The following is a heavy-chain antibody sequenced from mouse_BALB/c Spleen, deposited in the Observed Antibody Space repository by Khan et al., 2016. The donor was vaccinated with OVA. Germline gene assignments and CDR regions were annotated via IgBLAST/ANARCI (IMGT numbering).Heavy chain of an antibody. CDR3: TQYGLINGFAY. CDR1: GYSFTTYY. D-gene: IGHD1-1*01. J-gene: IGHJ3*01. CDR2: IDPFNGNT. V-gene: IGHV1-31*01. Sequence: VQLQQSGPELMNPGTSVNISCKASGYSFTTYYIHWVKQSHGKSLEWIGYIDPFNGNTNYNQKFKGKATLTVDKSSSTAYMHLSSLTSEDSAVFNSTQYGLINGFAYRGQGNLVTVSA.